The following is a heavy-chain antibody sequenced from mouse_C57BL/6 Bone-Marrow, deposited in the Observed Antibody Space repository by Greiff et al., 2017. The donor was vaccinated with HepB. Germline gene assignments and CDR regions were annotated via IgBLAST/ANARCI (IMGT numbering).Heavy chain of an antibody. V-gene: IGHV1-54*01. CDR3: ARRSNYLDY. CDR2: INPGSGGT. CDR1: GYAFTNYL. Sequence: VQLQQSGAELVRPGTSVKVSCKASGYAFTNYLIEWVKQRPGQGLEWIGVINPGSGGTNYNEKFKGKATLTAYKSSSTAYMQLSSLTSEDSAVYFCARRSNYLDYWGQGTTLTVSS. J-gene: IGHJ2*01.